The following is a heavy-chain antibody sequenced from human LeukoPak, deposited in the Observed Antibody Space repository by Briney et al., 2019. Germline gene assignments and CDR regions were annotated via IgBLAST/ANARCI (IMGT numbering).Heavy chain of an antibody. D-gene: IGHD1-7*01. CDR2: INHSGST. Sequence: KPSETLSLTCAVYGGSFSGYYWSWIRQPPGKGLEWIGEINHSGSTNYNPSLKSRVTISVDTSKNQFSLKLSSVTAADTAVYYCARRYNWNYGFGYWAQGTLVTVSS. V-gene: IGHV4-34*01. CDR1: GGSFSGYY. CDR3: ARRYNWNYGFGY. J-gene: IGHJ4*02.